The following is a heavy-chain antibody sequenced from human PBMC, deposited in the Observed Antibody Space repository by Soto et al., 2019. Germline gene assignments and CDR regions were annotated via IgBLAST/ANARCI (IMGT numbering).Heavy chain of an antibody. D-gene: IGHD3-9*01. J-gene: IGHJ6*02. CDR2: IYSEGTP. V-gene: IGHV3-53*01. CDR3: ARSTYYDILTGSYYYYAMDV. Sequence: GGSLRLSCAASGFTVGSNYMSWVRQAPGKGLEWVSVIYSEGTPYYADSVKGRFTISRENSNNTLYLHMSNLRAEDTAVYYCARSTYYDILTGSYYYYAMDVWGQGTTVTVSS. CDR1: GFTVGSNY.